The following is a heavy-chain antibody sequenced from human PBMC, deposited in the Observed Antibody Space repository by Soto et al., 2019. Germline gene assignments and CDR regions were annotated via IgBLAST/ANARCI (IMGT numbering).Heavy chain of an antibody. V-gene: IGHV1-69*02. CDR1: GGTFSSYT. D-gene: IGHD5-18*01. J-gene: IGHJ6*02. CDR2: IIPILGIA. CDR3: ARSIDGYSYGLRVPYYGMDV. Sequence: QVQLVQSGAAVKKPGSSVKVSCKASGGTFSSYTISWVRQAPGQGLEWMGRIIPILGIANYAQKFQGRVTITADKSTSTAYMELSSLRSEDTAVYYCARSIDGYSYGLRVPYYGMDVWGQGTTVTVSS.